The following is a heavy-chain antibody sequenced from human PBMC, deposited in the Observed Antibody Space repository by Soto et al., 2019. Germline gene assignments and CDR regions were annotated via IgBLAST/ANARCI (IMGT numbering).Heavy chain of an antibody. CDR1: GGSFSGYY. CDR3: ARVGSDSSGYSLFDY. V-gene: IGHV4-34*01. CDR2: INHSGST. D-gene: IGHD3-22*01. J-gene: IGHJ4*02. Sequence: PSETLSLTCAVYGGSFSGYYWSWIRQPPGKGLEWIGEINHSGSTNYNPSLKSRVTISVDTSKNQFSLKLSSVTAADTAVYYCARVGSDSSGYSLFDYWGQGTLVTVSS.